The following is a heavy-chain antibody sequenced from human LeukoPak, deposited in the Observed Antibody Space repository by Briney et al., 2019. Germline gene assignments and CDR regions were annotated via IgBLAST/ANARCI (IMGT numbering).Heavy chain of an antibody. J-gene: IGHJ6*02. CDR3: ARGRSNYYGMDV. CDR2: IYYNGNT. CDR1: DGSINSYY. V-gene: IGHV4-59*01. D-gene: IGHD1-26*01. Sequence: YPSETLSLTCSVSDGSINSYYWNWIRRPPGKGLEWIGYIYYNGNTNYSPSLKSRVTMSVDTSKNLFSLKVSSVTAADTAVYYCARGRSNYYGMDVWGQGTTVTVSS.